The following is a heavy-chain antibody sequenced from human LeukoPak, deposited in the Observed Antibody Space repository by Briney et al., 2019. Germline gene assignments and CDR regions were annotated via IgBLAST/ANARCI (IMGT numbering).Heavy chain of an antibody. J-gene: IGHJ4*02. CDR3: STGPGLGYCSGGNCPPTLFADH. CDR1: GNTLTKLS. CDR2: FDPEDVER. Sequence: ASVKVSCKVSGNTLTKLSIHWVRQAPGKGLEWIGRFDPEDVERVYAQKFQGRVTMTEDTATSTAYMELRSLMFEDTAVFYCSTGPGLGYCSGGNCPPTLFADHWGQGSLVTVSS. V-gene: IGHV1-24*01. D-gene: IGHD2-15*01.